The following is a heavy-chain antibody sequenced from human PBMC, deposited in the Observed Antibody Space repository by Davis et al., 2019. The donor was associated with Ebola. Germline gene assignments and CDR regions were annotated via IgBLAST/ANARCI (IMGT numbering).Heavy chain of an antibody. CDR2: LGTSADT. J-gene: IGHJ2*01. Sequence: GESLKISCAAAGFRFSDYYMTWIRQAPGKGLEWVSTLGTSADTYYADSVKGRFTISRDNAKNTVFLQMNSLRAEDTAVYYCASGIDAWRLDYWYFDLWGRGTLVTVSS. V-gene: IGHV3-69-1*01. CDR3: ASGIDAWRLDYWYFDL. CDR1: GFRFSDYY. D-gene: IGHD1-1*01.